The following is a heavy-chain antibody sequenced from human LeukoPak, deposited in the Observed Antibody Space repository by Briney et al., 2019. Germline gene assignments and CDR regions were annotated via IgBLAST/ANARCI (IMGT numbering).Heavy chain of an antibody. CDR3: ASSIAAAGLKYSQH. J-gene: IGHJ1*01. CDR2: ISHDGSNK. Sequence: GGSLRLSCAASGFTFSSYAMHWVRQAPGKGLEWVAVISHDGSNKYYADSVKGRFTISRDNSKNTLYLQMNSLRAEDTAVYYCASSIAAAGLKYSQHWGQGTLVTVSS. CDR1: GFTFSSYA. D-gene: IGHD6-13*01. V-gene: IGHV3-30-3*01.